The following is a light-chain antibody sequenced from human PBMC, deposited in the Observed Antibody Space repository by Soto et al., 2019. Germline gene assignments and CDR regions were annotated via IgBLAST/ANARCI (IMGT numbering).Light chain of an antibody. V-gene: IGKV3-11*01. Sequence: EIVLTQSPGTLSLSPGERATLSCRASQSVFSSYLAWYQQKPGQAPRLLIYDASNRATGIPARFSGSGSGTDFTLTISSLEPEDFAVYYCQQRSNWPITFGQGTRLEIK. CDR1: QSVFSSY. J-gene: IGKJ5*01. CDR2: DAS. CDR3: QQRSNWPIT.